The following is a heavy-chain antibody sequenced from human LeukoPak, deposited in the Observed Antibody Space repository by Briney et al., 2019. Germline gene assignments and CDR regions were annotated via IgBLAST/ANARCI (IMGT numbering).Heavy chain of an antibody. CDR1: GGSISSYY. V-gene: IGHV4-4*07. J-gene: IGHJ4*02. D-gene: IGHD3-10*02. CDR3: ASFQSYVYYFDY. Sequence: SETLSLTCTVSGGSISSYYWSWIRQPAGKGLEWIGRIYTSGSTNYNPSLNSRVTMSFDTSKNQFSLKLRSVTAADTAVYYCASFQSYVYYFDYWGQGILVTVSS. CDR2: IYTSGST.